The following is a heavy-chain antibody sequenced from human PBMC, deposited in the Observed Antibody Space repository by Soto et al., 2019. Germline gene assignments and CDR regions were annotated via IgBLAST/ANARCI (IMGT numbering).Heavy chain of an antibody. CDR3: AKGSYYYDSSGYFFDY. CDR2: IYFSGST. Sequence: PSETLSLTCTVSGGSISSSSYYWGWIRQPPGKGLEWIGSIYFSGSTSYNPSLKSRVSISVDTSKNQFSLKLNSVTAADTAVYYCAKGSYYYDSSGYFFDYWGQGTLVTVSS. J-gene: IGHJ4*02. V-gene: IGHV4-39*01. CDR1: GGSISSSSYY. D-gene: IGHD3-22*01.